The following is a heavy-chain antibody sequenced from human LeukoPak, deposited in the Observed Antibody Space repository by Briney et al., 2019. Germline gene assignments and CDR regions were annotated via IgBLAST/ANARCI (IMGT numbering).Heavy chain of an antibody. CDR2: ISSSGSTI. V-gene: IGHV3-48*03. J-gene: IGHJ3*02. D-gene: IGHD2-2*01. Sequence: GGSLRLSCAASGFTFSSYEMNWVRQAPGKGLEWVSYISSSGSTIYFADSVKGRFTISRDSAKNSLYLQMNSLRAEDTAVYYCARGAIVVVPAAEDDAFDIWGQGTMVTVSS. CDR1: GFTFSSYE. CDR3: ARGAIVVVPAAEDDAFDI.